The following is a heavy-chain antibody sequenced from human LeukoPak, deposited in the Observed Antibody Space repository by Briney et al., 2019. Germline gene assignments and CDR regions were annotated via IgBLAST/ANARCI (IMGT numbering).Heavy chain of an antibody. D-gene: IGHD3-16*01. V-gene: IGHV4-4*07. CDR3: ASLMEGMGGKGH. J-gene: IGHJ4*02. CDR2: IFTSGST. Sequence: TSETLSLTCTVSGGSISSYYWSWVRQPAGKGLEWSGHIFTSGSTNYNPSLRSRVAISVDTSKSQFSLRLSSVTATDTAVYYCASLMEGMGGKGHWGQGTLVTVSS. CDR1: GGSISSYY.